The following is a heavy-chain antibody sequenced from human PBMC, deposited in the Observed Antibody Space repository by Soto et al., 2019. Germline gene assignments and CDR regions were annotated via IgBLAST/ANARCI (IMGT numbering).Heavy chain of an antibody. V-gene: IGHV3-30*04. CDR3: ARDPHAGYCSGGSCYYYYGMDV. J-gene: IGHJ6*02. D-gene: IGHD2-15*01. CDR2: ISYDGNNN. Sequence: QVQLVESGGGVVQPGRSLTLSCAASGFTFSTYAMHWVRQAPGKGLEWLSVISYDGNNNYYAGSVKGRFTISRDNSKNTLYVKRHSLKAEDTAVYYCARDPHAGYCSGGSCYYYYGMDVWGQGTTVTVSS. CDR1: GFTFSTYA.